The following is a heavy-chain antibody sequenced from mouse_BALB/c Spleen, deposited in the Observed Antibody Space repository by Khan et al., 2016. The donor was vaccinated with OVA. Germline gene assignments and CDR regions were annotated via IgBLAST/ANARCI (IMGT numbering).Heavy chain of an antibody. CDR1: GFSLTSYG. CDR3: AGLYYYGSSFYAMDY. CDR2: ICAGGST. Sequence: QMQLEESGPGLVAPSQSLSITCTVSGFSLTSYGVHWVRQPPGKGLEWLGVICAGGSTNYNSALMSRLSICKDNSKSQVFLKMNSLQTDDTAMYYCAGLYYYGSSFYAMDYWGQGTSVTVSS. J-gene: IGHJ4*01. D-gene: IGHD1-1*01. V-gene: IGHV2-9*02.